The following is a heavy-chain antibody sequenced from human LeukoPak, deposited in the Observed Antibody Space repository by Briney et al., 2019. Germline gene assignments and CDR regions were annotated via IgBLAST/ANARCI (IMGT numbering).Heavy chain of an antibody. D-gene: IGHD6-19*01. J-gene: IGHJ4*02. Sequence: SETLSLTCTVSGGSISSYYWSWIRQPPTKGLEWIGYIYYSESTNYNPSLKSRVTISVDTSKNQFSLKLSSVTAADTAVYYCARAVGGYISGWTPYYFDYWGQGTLVTVSS. CDR3: ARAVGGYISGWTPYYFDY. CDR2: IYYSEST. V-gene: IGHV4-59*01. CDR1: GGSISSYY.